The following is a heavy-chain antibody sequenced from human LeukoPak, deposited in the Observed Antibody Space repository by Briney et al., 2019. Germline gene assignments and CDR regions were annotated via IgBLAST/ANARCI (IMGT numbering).Heavy chain of an antibody. V-gene: IGHV4-30-2*01. CDR2: IYPSGNT. D-gene: IGHD3-10*01. Sequence: PSETLSLTCAVSGASISSGGSSWSWIRQPPGKGLEWIGYIYPSGNTYYNPSLKSRVTISLDKSKNQFSLNLTSVTAADTAVYYCARVTLWFGELYWGQGTLVTVSS. J-gene: IGHJ4*02. CDR3: ARVTLWFGELY. CDR1: GASISSGGSS.